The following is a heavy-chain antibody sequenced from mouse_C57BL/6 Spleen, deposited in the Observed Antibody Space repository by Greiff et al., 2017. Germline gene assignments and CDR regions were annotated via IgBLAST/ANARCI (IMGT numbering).Heavy chain of an antibody. CDR3: AEDDYDGPDYYLDY. CDR2: IDPADGET. V-gene: IGHV14-2*01. J-gene: IGHJ2*01. CDR1: GFTFTGYC. Sequence: VQLQQSGAELVKPGASVKLSCTASGFTFTGYCMHWVKQRTEQGLEWIGRIDPADGETKYAPKFQGKTTITADTSSNTAYLQLSSLTSEDTADYSGAEDDYDGPDYYLDYWGKGTTVTVSS. D-gene: IGHD2-4*01.